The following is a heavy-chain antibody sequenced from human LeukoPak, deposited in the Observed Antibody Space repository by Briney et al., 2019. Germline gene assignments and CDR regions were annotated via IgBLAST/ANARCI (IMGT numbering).Heavy chain of an antibody. J-gene: IGHJ4*02. D-gene: IGHD2/OR15-2a*01. CDR3: ARDLGSSFDY. Sequence: SETLSLTCTVSGGSISSYYWSWIRQPPGKGLEWIGYIYYSGSTNYNPSLKSRVTISVDMSKNQFSLKLSSVTAADTAVYYCARDLGSSFDYWGQGTLVTVSS. V-gene: IGHV4-59*01. CDR2: IYYSGST. CDR1: GGSISSYY.